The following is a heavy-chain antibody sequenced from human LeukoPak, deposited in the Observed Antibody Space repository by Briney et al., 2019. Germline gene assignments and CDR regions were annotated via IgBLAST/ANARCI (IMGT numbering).Heavy chain of an antibody. CDR2: ISSGAFTT. CDR3: ARDAANSLVNAFDL. V-gene: IGHV3-48*03. CDR1: GFSFSDYE. Sequence: PGGSLRLSCAASGFSFSDYEMNWVRQASGKGLEWVSYISSGAFTTYHADSVRGRFTISRDNVKKSLYLQMNSLRAEDTGVYYCARDAANSLVNAFDLWGQGTMVTVSS. J-gene: IGHJ3*01. D-gene: IGHD4/OR15-4a*01.